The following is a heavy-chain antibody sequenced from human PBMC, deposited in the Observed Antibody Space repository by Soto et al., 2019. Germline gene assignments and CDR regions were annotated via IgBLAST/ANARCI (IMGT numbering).Heavy chain of an antibody. CDR2: TNSDGSSI. D-gene: IGHD6-19*01. CDR1: GFTFSSYW. CDR3: AREASIAVAGTFEWWFDP. V-gene: IGHV3-74*01. Sequence: PGGSLRLSCAASGFTFSSYWMHWVRQAPGKGLVWVSRTNSDGSSISYADFVKGRFTISRDNAKNTLYLQMNSLRAEDTAVYYCAREASIAVAGTFEWWFDPWGQGTLVTVSS. J-gene: IGHJ5*02.